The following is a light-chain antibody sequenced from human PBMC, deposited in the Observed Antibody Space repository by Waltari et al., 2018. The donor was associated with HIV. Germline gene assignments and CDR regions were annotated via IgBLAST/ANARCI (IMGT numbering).Light chain of an antibody. CDR3: QHSYSTPLT. J-gene: IGKJ3*01. CDR2: SAT. V-gene: IGKV1-39*01. Sequence: DIQMTQSPSPLSASIGDRVTISWRASQNSGNNINWVQQKEGKAPNLLIYSATALQTGVPSRFSGSVSGTDFTLTISSLQPEDFATYFCQHSYSTPLTFGPGTKLDI. CDR1: QNSGNN.